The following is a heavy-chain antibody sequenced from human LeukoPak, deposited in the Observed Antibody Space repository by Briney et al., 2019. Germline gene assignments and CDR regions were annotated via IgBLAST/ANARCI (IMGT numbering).Heavy chain of an antibody. CDR1: GYTFTGYY. J-gene: IGHJ4*02. Sequence: ASVKVSCKASGYTFTGYYMHWVRQAPGQGLEWMGWINPNSGGTSYAQRLRGRVTITGDTSISTAYMELSRLTSDDTALYFCARGEGSSIDYWGQGTLVTVSS. CDR2: INPNSGGT. CDR3: ARGEGSSIDY. D-gene: IGHD6-13*01. V-gene: IGHV1-2*02.